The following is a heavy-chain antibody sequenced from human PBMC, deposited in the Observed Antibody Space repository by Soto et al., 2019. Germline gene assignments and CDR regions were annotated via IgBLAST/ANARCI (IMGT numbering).Heavy chain of an antibody. J-gene: IGHJ5*02. D-gene: IGHD3-10*01. CDR1: GYSFTSYW. CDR3: ARHDRYYGSGSYYTNWFDP. V-gene: IGHV5-51*01. Sequence: EVQLVQSGAEVKKPGESLKISCKGSGYSFTSYWIGWVRQMPGKGLEWMGIIYPGDSDTRYSPSFQGQVTISADKSISTAYLQWSSLKASDTAMYYCARHDRYYGSGSYYTNWFDPWGQGTLVTVSS. CDR2: IYPGDSDT.